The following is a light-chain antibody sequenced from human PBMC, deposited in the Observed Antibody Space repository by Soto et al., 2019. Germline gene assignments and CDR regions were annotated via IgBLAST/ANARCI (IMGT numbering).Light chain of an antibody. CDR3: QQYGNWPLT. Sequence: EIVMMQSPATLSASPGERAPLSCRASQSVRSNVAWYQQKPGQAPRLLIYGASTGAPGIPARFSGSGSGTEFTLTVTSLQSEDFAFYYCQQYGNWPLTCGGGNTGAIK. J-gene: IGKJ4*01. CDR1: QSVRSN. CDR2: GAS. V-gene: IGKV3-15*01.